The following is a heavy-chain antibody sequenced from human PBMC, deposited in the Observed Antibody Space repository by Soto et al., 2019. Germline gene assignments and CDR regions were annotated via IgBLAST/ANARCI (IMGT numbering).Heavy chain of an antibody. J-gene: IGHJ3*02. CDR1: GFTFSSYA. CDR3: AKDSGYCSGGSCYALDAFDI. Sequence: EVQLLESGGGLVQPGGSLRLSCAASGFTFSSYAMSWVRQAPGKGLEWVSASSGSGGSTYYADSVKGRFTISRDNSKNTLYLQMNSLRAEDTAVYYCAKDSGYCSGGSCYALDAFDIWGQGTMVTVSS. D-gene: IGHD2-15*01. V-gene: IGHV3-23*01. CDR2: SSGSGGST.